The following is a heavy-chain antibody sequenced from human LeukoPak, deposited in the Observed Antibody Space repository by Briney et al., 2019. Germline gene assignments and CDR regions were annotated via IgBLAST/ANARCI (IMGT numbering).Heavy chain of an antibody. CDR2: ISSIGTT. D-gene: IGHD2/OR15-2a*01. CDR1: GGSISSGAYS. J-gene: IGHJ3*02. CDR3: ARESRIYALRAFDI. V-gene: IGHV4-30-4*07. Sequence: PSETLSLTCALSGGSISSGAYSWRWIRQPPGKGLEWIGYISSIGTTYYNPSLRSRVTMSLDTSKNQFSLNLTSVTAADTAVYFCARESRIYALRAFDIWGQGTMVIVSS.